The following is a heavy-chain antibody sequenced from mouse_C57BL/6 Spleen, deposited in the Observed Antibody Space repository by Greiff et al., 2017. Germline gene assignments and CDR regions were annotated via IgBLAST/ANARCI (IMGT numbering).Heavy chain of an antibody. J-gene: IGHJ4*01. Sequence: QVQLQQPGAELVKPGASVKMSCKASGYTFTSYWITWVKQRPGPGLAWIGDISPGSGSPNYHEKFKSKATLTVDTSASTADMQVSSLTSWDSSVEYCARRRYHYGSDYYAMDYWGQGTSVTVSS. CDR3: ARRRYHYGSDYYAMDY. D-gene: IGHD1-1*01. V-gene: IGHV1-55*01. CDR1: GYTFTSYW. CDR2: ISPGSGSP.